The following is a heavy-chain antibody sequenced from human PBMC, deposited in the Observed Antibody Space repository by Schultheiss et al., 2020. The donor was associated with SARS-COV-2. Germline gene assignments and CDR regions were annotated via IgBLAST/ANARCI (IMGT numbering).Heavy chain of an antibody. CDR1: GYSFTSYW. CDR2: IYPGDSDT. CDR3: AADSAAARQSRAFDI. Sequence: GESLKISCKGSGYSFTSYWIGWVRQMPGKGLEWMGIIYPGDSDTRYSPSFQGQVTISADKSISTAYLQWSSLKASDTAMYYCAADSAAARQSRAFDIWGQGTMVTVSS. V-gene: IGHV5-51*01. J-gene: IGHJ3*02. D-gene: IGHD6-6*01.